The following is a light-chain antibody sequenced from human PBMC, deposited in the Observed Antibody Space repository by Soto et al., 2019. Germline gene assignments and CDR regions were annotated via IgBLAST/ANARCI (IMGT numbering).Light chain of an antibody. CDR2: EVS. CDR3: SSYSSSPSYV. V-gene: IGLV2-14*01. Sequence: QSVLTQPASVSGSPGQSITMSCTGTSDDVGGYNYVSWYQQHPGEVPKLVIFEVSNRPSGVSNRFSGSKSGNTASLTISGLQAEDEADYYCSSYSSSPSYVFGTGTQLTVL. J-gene: IGLJ1*01. CDR1: SDDVGGYNY.